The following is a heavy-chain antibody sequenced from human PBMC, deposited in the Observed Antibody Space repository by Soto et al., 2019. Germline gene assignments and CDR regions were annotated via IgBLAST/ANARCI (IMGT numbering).Heavy chain of an antibody. CDR1: GYTFTSYG. D-gene: IGHD2-8*01. CDR2: ISAYNGNT. J-gene: IGHJ5*02. CDR3: ATAKGYCTNGVCPYRNWFDP. V-gene: IGHV1-18*01. Sequence: ASVKVSCKASGYTFTSYGISWVRQAPGQGLEWMGWISAYNGNTNYAQKLQGRVTMTTDTSTSTAYMELSSLRSEDTAVYYCATAKGYCTNGVCPYRNWFDPWGQGTLVTVSS.